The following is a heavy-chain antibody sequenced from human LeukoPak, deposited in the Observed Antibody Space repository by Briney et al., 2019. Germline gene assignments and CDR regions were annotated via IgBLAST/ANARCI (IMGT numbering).Heavy chain of an antibody. CDR3: SRPMERYYNGSGSYSSSAFDI. CDR2: INPNSGGT. D-gene: IGHD3-10*01. J-gene: IGHJ3*02. V-gene: IGHV1-2*02. CDR1: GYTFTGYY. Sequence: ASVKVSCKASGYTFTGYYMHWVRQAPGQGLELMGCINPNSGGTNYAQEVQVRVSMTRDTSISTAYMELSRLRSSDEDVDECSRPMERYYNGSGSYSSSAFDIWGQGTMVTVSP.